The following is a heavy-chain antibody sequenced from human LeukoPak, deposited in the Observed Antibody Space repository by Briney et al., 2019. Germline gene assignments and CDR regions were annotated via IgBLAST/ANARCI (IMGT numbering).Heavy chain of an antibody. CDR3: ARTRGRFYDSSGPRLDY. D-gene: IGHD3-22*01. J-gene: IGHJ4*02. Sequence: ASVKVSCKAFGYTFTDYTMNWVRQAPGQGLEWMGWINTNTGNPTYAQGFTGRIVFSLDTSVSTAYLQISSLKAEDTAVYYCARTRGRFYDSSGPRLDYWGQGTLVTVSS. CDR1: GYTFTDYT. CDR2: INTNTGNP. V-gene: IGHV7-4-1*02.